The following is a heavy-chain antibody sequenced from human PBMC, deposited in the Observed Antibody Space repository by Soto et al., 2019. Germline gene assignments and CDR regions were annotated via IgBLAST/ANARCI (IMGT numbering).Heavy chain of an antibody. D-gene: IGHD2-8*01. V-gene: IGHV3-74*01. Sequence: GGSLRLSCAASGLTFSSYWMHWVRQAPGKGLVWVSHINNDGGATTYADSVKGRFTISRDNAKNTLFLQMNSLRAEDTAVYYCARDSWGVHHWGQGTLVTVSS. CDR1: GLTFSSYW. CDR2: INNDGGAT. J-gene: IGHJ5*02. CDR3: ARDSWGVHH.